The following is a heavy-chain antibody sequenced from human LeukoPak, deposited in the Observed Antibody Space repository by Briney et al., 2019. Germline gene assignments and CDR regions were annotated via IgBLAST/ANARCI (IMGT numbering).Heavy chain of an antibody. V-gene: IGHV4-4*02. CDR3: ARVRAAAGTFDY. CDR2: IYHSGST. Sequence: SETLSLTCAVSGGSISSSNWWSWVRQPPGKGLEWIGEIYHSGSTNYSPSLKSRVTISVDKSKNQFSLKLSSVTAADTAVYYCARVRAAAGTFDYWGQGTLVTVSS. J-gene: IGHJ4*02. D-gene: IGHD6-13*01. CDR1: GGSISSSNW.